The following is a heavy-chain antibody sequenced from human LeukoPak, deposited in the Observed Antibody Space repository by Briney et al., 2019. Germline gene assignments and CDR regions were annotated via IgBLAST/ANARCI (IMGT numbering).Heavy chain of an antibody. D-gene: IGHD3-22*01. CDR1: GFTFSSYG. CDR2: IWYDGSNK. CDR3: ARDGSQIYYDSSGYFTY. Sequence: GGSLRLSCAASGFTFSSYGMHWVRQAPGKGLEWVAVIWYDGSNKYYADSVKGRFTISRDNSKNTLYLQMNSLRAEDTAVYYCARDGSQIYYDSSGYFTYWGQGTLVTVSS. V-gene: IGHV3-33*01. J-gene: IGHJ4*02.